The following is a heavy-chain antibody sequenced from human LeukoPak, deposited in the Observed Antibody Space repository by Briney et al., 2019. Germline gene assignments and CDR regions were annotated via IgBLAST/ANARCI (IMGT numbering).Heavy chain of an antibody. CDR2: ISYHRSHI. J-gene: IGHJ4*02. CDR3: ARKNEQGVTDF. D-gene: IGHD1-1*01. Sequence: TGGSLRLSCAASGFTFTCCGMHWVRQAPGKGLEWLAVISYHRSHIYYADSVKGRFTISRDNSKNTAFLQMNSLRPEDTALYYCARKNEQGVTDFWGQGALVTVSA. CDR1: GFTFTCCG. V-gene: IGHV3-30*03.